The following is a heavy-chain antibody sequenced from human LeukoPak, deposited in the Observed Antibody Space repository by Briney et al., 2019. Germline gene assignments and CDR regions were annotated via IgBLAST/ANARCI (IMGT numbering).Heavy chain of an antibody. D-gene: IGHD6-13*01. J-gene: IGHJ4*02. Sequence: PGGSLRLSCAASGFTFSSYWMSWVRQAPGKGLEWVASIKQDGGEKDYVDSVKGRFTISRDNAKNSLHLQMNSLRAEDTAVYYCATYSSSWGRIDYWGQGTLVTVSS. CDR3: ATYSSSWGRIDY. CDR2: IKQDGGEK. V-gene: IGHV3-7*02. CDR1: GFTFSSYW.